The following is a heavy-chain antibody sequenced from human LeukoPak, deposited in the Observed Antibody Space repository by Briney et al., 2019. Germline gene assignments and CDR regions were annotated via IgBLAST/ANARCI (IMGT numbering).Heavy chain of an antibody. V-gene: IGHV4-34*01. Sequence: GSLRLSRAASGFTFSSYSMNWVRQPPGKGLEWIGEIDHSGSTNYNPSLKSRVSISADTSKNQFSLKMRSVTAADTAVYFCARTLRSRIKFTMVRGVSPANYNYYYLDVWGKGSTVTVSS. D-gene: IGHD3-10*01. CDR2: IDHSGST. CDR3: ARTLRSRIKFTMVRGVSPANYNYYYLDV. CDR1: GFTFSSYS. J-gene: IGHJ6*03.